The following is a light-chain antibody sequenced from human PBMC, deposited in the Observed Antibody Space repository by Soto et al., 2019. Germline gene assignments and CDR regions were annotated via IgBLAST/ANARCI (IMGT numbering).Light chain of an antibody. CDR2: GAS. CDR3: QQYGSSPFT. V-gene: IGKV3-20*01. J-gene: IGKJ3*01. Sequence: EIVLTQSPGTLSLSPGERATLSCRASQSVSSSYLAWYQQKPGQAPRLLIYGASSRATGIPDRFSGSGSGTDCTLTISRLEPEDFAVYYCQQYGSSPFTVGPGTKVDIK. CDR1: QSVSSSY.